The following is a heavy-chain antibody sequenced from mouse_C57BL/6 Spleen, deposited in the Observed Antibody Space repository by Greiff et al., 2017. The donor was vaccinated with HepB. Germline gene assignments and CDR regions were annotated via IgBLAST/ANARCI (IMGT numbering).Heavy chain of an antibody. CDR2: IDPENGDT. CDR1: GFNIKDDY. J-gene: IGHJ2*01. Sequence: EVQLQQSGAELVRPGASVKLSCTASGFNIKDDYMHWVKQRPEQGLEWIGWIDPENGDTEYASKFQGKATITADTSSNTAYLQLSILTSEDTAVYYCSYYGRNYFDYWGQGTTLTVSS. V-gene: IGHV14-4*01. D-gene: IGHD1-1*01. CDR3: SYYGRNYFDY.